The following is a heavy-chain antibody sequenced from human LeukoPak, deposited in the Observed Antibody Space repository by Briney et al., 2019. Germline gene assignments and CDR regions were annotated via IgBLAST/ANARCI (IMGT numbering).Heavy chain of an antibody. CDR3: AKDRGGCSTTSCDFDY. D-gene: IGHD2-2*01. CDR1: GFTFSSYA. Sequence: GGSLRLSCAASGFTFSSYAMGWVRQAPGKGLEWVSGISTSGGTTYYADSVKGRFTISRDNSENTLYLQMNSLRVEDTAVYYCAKDRGGCSTTSCDFDYWGQGTLVTVSS. V-gene: IGHV3-23*01. CDR2: ISTSGGTT. J-gene: IGHJ4*02.